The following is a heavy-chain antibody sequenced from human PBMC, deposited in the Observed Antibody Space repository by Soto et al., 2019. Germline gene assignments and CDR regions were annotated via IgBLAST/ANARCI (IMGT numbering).Heavy chain of an antibody. J-gene: IGHJ4*02. V-gene: IGHV1-69*12. CDR3: TRGVDSYASDY. CDR1: GGTFSRSA. D-gene: IGHD5-18*01. CDR2: IIPIFGTA. Sequence: QVQLVQSGSEVKVPGSSVKVSCKASGGTFSRSAISCVLQAPGQGLVWMGGIIPIFGTANYAHTSQGRVTITADESTSTAYMDLSSLRSEDTVVSYWTRGVDSYASDYWGQGTLVSVSS.